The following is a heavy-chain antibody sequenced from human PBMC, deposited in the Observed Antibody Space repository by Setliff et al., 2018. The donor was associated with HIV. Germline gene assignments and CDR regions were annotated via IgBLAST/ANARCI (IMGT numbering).Heavy chain of an antibody. CDR3: ARLLTAVRGYYYGFDV. J-gene: IGHJ6*02. D-gene: IGHD2-21*01. CDR1: GYSISSGYY. Sequence: PSETLSLTCAVSGYSISSGYYWGWIRQPPGKGLEWIGYISYSGSPYYSPSLKSRLNLSVDTSKNQFSLRLTAVTAADSAMYYWARLLTAVRGYYYGFDVWGQGTTVTVSS. V-gene: IGHV4-38-2*01. CDR2: ISYSGSP.